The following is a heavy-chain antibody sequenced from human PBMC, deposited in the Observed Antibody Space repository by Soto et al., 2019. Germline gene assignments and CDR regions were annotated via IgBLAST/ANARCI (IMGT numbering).Heavy chain of an antibody. CDR2: MNPNTGNS. CDR3: ARRAETNGWNGFGADKYYFDF. V-gene: IGHV1-8*01. J-gene: IGHJ4*02. Sequence: GASVKVFCKAFGYTFTSYDIYWVRQATGQGLEWMGWMNPNTGNSAYAQKFQGRVTVTSDTSINTVHMELSSLRSEDTAVYYCARRAETNGWNGFGADKYYFDFWGQGTLVTVSS. CDR1: GYTFTSYD. D-gene: IGHD1-1*01.